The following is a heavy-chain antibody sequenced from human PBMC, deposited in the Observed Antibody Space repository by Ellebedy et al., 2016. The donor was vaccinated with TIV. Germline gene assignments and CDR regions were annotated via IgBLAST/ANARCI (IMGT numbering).Heavy chain of an antibody. CDR3: AKDPDYYDSSGYRGWFDP. CDR1: GFTFSSYW. Sequence: GESLKISXAASGFTFSSYWMSWVRQAPGKGLEWVSVIYSCGSTYYADSVKGRFTISRDNSKNTLYLQMNSLRAEDTAVYYCAKDPDYYDSSGYRGWFDPWGQGTLVTVSS. D-gene: IGHD3-22*01. V-gene: IGHV3-23*03. J-gene: IGHJ5*02. CDR2: IYSCGST.